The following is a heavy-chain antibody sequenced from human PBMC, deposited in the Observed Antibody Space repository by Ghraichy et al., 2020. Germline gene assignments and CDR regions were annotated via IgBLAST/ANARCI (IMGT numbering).Heavy chain of an antibody. CDR2: IKQDGSEK. Sequence: LSLTCAASGFTFSRYWMSWVRQAPGKGLEWVANIKQDGSEKYYVDSVKGRFTISRDNAKNSVYVQMNSLRAEDTAVYYCARDLTTYYDSSGLAAVPGDYWGQGTLVTVSA. CDR1: GFTFSRYW. J-gene: IGHJ4*02. V-gene: IGHV3-7*03. CDR3: ARDLTTYYDSSGLAAVPGDY. D-gene: IGHD3-22*01.